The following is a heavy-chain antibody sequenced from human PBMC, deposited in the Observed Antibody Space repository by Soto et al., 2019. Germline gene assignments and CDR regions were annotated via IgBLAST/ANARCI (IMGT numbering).Heavy chain of an antibody. CDR3: ARWARSSIGGKDFDY. Sequence: SETLSLTCAVYGGSFTSYYWSWIRQPPGKGLEWIGEIHHSGSTNYNPSLKSRVLISLDTSKNHFFLRLTSVTAADTAVYYCARWARSSIGGKDFDYWGQGTLVTVS. CDR2: IHHSGST. CDR1: GGSFTSYY. V-gene: IGHV4-34*01. D-gene: IGHD1-26*01. J-gene: IGHJ4*02.